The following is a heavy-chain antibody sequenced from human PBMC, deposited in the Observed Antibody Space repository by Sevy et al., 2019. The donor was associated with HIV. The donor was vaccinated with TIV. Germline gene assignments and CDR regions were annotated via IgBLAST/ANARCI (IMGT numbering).Heavy chain of an antibody. CDR2: ISGPGYGT. J-gene: IGHJ3*01. V-gene: IGHV3-23*01. CDR1: GFTFNTHA. D-gene: IGHD3-22*01. CDR3: AKALNPALESMLEVNLRSLKGFDV. Sequence: GGSLRLSCAASGFTFNTHAMNWVRQAPGKGLEWVSVISGPGYGTNYADSVKGRFTISRDNSKNTLSLQMNSLRADDTAVYYCAKALNPALESMLEVNLRSLKGFDVWGQGTMVTVSS.